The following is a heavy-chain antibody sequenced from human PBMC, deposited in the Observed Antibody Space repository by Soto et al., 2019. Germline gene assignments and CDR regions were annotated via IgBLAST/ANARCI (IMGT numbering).Heavy chain of an antibody. J-gene: IGHJ4*02. Sequence: EVQLLESGGGLVQPGGSLRLSCAASGFTFSSYAMSWVRQAPGKGLEWVSAISGSGGSTYYADSVKGRFTISRDNSKKPLYRQRNTRRAEETAFYYGGKGGGGGYDYVWGSYGYFDYWGQGTLVTVSS. V-gene: IGHV3-23*01. CDR1: GFTFSSYA. CDR3: GKGGGGGYDYVWGSYGYFDY. CDR2: ISGSGGST. D-gene: IGHD3-16*01.